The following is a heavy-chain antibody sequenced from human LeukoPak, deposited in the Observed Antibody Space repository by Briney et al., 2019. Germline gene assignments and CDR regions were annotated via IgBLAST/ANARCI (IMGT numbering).Heavy chain of an antibody. D-gene: IGHD3-10*01. CDR3: AKDDLWFGELFRPSGFDY. Sequence: GGSLRLSCAASGFTFSNYGMHWVRQAPGKGLEWVAFIRYDGSKKYYADSVKGRFTISRDNSKNTLYLQMNSLRADDTAVYYCAKDDLWFGELFRPSGFDYWGQGTLVTVSS. CDR1: GFTFSNYG. CDR2: IRYDGSKK. V-gene: IGHV3-30*02. J-gene: IGHJ4*02.